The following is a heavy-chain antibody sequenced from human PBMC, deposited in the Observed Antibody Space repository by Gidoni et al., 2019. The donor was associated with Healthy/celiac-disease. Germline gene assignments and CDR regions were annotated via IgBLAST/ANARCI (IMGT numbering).Heavy chain of an antibody. CDR2: IRSKANSYAT. V-gene: IGHV3-73*02. J-gene: IGHJ6*02. CDR3: TRGVAAAGWLDV. D-gene: IGHD6-13*01. CDR1: GFTFSGSA. Sequence: EVQLVESGGGLVQPGGSLKLSCAASGFTFSGSAMHWVRQASGKGLEWVGRIRSKANSYATAYAASVKGRFTISRDDSKNTAYLQMNSLKTEDTAVYYCTRGVAAAGWLDVWGQGTTVTVSS.